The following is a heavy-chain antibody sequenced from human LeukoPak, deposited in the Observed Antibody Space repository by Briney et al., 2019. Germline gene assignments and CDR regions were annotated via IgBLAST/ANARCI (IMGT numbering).Heavy chain of an antibody. J-gene: IGHJ4*02. CDR1: GFTFSTYW. CDR3: ARDLPTGSDHFDY. V-gene: IGHV3-7*01. D-gene: IGHD6-6*01. Sequence: GGSLRLSCAASGFTFSTYWMSWVRQAPGKGLEWVANIKQDGSEKYYVDSVKGRFTISRDNAKNSLYLQMSSLRADDTAVYYCARDLPTGSDHFDYWGQGTLVTVSS. CDR2: IKQDGSEK.